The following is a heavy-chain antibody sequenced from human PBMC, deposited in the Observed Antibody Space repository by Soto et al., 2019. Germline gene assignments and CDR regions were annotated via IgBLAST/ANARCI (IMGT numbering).Heavy chain of an antibody. CDR2: IHNDGRST. CDR1: GFTFSDYW. Sequence: EVQLVESGGGLVQPGGSLRLSCAASGFTFSDYWMHWVRQTPGKGLMWISRIHNDGRSTDNADSVKGRFTISRDNARKPLYRKMNSLRAEDTAVYYCARPTWQNYFDSWGQGTLVTVSS. J-gene: IGHJ4*02. V-gene: IGHV3-74*01. CDR3: ARPTWQNYFDS.